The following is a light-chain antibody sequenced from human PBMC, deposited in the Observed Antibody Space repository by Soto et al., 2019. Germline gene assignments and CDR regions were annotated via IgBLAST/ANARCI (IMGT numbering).Light chain of an antibody. Sequence: QSVLTQPPSVSGAPGQRVTISCTGSSSNIGAGYDVHWYQQLPGTAPKLLIYGNSNRPSGVPDRFSGSKSGTSASLAITGLQAEDEADYSCQSYDRSLSASVFGGGTQLTVL. J-gene: IGLJ7*01. CDR1: SSNIGAGYD. V-gene: IGLV1-40*01. CDR3: QSYDRSLSASV. CDR2: GNS.